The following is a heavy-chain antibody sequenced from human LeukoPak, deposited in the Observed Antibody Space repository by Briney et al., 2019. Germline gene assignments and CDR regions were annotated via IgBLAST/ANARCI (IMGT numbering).Heavy chain of an antibody. V-gene: IGHV3-9*03. J-gene: IGHJ3*02. CDR2: ISWNSGSI. D-gene: IGHD3-16*01. CDR1: GFTFDDYA. Sequence: PGGSLRLSCAASGFTFDDYAMHWVRQAPGKGLEWVSGISWNSGSIGYADSVKGRFTISRDNAKNSLYLQMNSLRAEDMALYYCAKGKGEAWPYAFDIWGQGTMVTVSS. CDR3: AKGKGEAWPYAFDI.